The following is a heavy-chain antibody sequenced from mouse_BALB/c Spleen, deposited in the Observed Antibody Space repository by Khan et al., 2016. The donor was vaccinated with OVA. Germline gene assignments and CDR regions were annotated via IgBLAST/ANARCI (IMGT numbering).Heavy chain of an antibody. V-gene: IGHV5-6*01. D-gene: IGHD4-1*01. CDR3: ADHLTGSFAY. Sequence: EVELVESGGDLVKPGGSLSLSCAASGFTFSSYSMSCVRQPPDKRLVWVASFSSGGDYTYYPDSVKGRFTISRDNAKNTLYLQMSDLKSEDTAMYYCADHLTGSFAYWGQGTLVTVSA. J-gene: IGHJ3*01. CDR1: GFTFSSYS. CDR2: FSSGGDYT.